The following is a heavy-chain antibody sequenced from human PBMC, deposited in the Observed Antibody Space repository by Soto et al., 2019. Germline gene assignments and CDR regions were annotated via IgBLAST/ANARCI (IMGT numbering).Heavy chain of an antibody. J-gene: IGHJ4*02. Sequence: GGSLRLSCAASGFTFSSYAMHWVRQAPGKGLEWVAVISYGGSNKYYADSVKGRFTISRDNSKNTLYLQMNSLRAEDTAVYYCASVMVPYYYDSSGHNWGQGTLVTVSS. CDR1: GFTFSSYA. CDR2: ISYGGSNK. V-gene: IGHV3-30-3*01. D-gene: IGHD3-22*01. CDR3: ASVMVPYYYDSSGHN.